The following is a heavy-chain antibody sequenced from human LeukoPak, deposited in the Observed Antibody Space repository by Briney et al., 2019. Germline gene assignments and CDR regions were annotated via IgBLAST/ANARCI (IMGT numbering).Heavy chain of an antibody. D-gene: IGHD3-22*01. J-gene: IGHJ4*02. CDR2: IYTSGST. V-gene: IGHV4-4*07. CDR1: GGSISSYY. Sequence: SETLSLTCTVSGGSISSYYWTWIRQPAGKGLEWIGRIYTSGSTNYNPSLKSRVTMSLETPKNQFSLKLSSVTAADTAVYFCARSHRHSSGYYYPDYWGQGTLVTVSS. CDR3: ARSHRHSSGYYYPDY.